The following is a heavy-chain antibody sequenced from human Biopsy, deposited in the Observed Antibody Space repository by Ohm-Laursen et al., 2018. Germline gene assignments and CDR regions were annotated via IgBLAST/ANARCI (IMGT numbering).Heavy chain of an antibody. J-gene: IGHJ4*02. CDR1: RFTFEDYA. CDR3: AKDKGAHINYGDLYYFDS. CDR2: IDWNRGSI. V-gene: IGHV3-9*01. Sequence: SLRLSCAAPRFTFEDYAMHWVRLTPGKGLEWVSGIDWNRGSIAYGDSVKGRFTTSRDNGKNFLYLQMSSLRVEDTALYFCAKDKGAHINYGDLYYFDSWGPGTMVTVSA. D-gene: IGHD3-10*01.